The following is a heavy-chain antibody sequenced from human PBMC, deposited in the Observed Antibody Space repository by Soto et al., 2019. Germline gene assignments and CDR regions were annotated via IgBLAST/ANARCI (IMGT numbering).Heavy chain of an antibody. CDR3: ANGPVVGANYKYYDMDA. D-gene: IGHD1-26*01. J-gene: IGHJ6*02. V-gene: IGHV3-33*06. Sequence: GGSLRLSCAASGFIFSSFGMHWVRQAPGKGLEWVAHIWYDGSNTYYADSVKGRFTISRDNSKNTLYLQMDNLRAEDTAHYFCANGPVVGANYKYYDMDAWGRGTTVTVSS. CDR2: IWYDGSNT. CDR1: GFIFSSFG.